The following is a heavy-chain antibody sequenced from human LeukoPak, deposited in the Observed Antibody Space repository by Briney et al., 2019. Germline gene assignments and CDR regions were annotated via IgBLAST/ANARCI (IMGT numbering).Heavy chain of an antibody. J-gene: IGHJ4*02. CDR2: IRGSGGST. V-gene: IGHV3-23*01. Sequence: GGSLRLSCAASGFTFSSYAMSWVRQAPGKGLEWVSAIRGSGGSTYYADSVKGRFTISRDNSKNTLYLQMNSLRAEDTAVYYCAKVSKQQLRGQALVDFDYWGQGTLVTVSS. D-gene: IGHD6-13*01. CDR3: AKVSKQQLRGQALVDFDY. CDR1: GFTFSSYA.